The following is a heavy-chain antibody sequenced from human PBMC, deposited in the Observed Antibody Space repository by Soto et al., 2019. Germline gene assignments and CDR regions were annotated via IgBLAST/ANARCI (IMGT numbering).Heavy chain of an antibody. CDR3: ARMYGHFDY. CDR2: INHSGST. J-gene: IGHJ4*02. CDR1: GGSFSGYY. V-gene: IGHV4-34*01. Sequence: QVQLQQWGAGLLKTSETLSLTCAVYGGSFSGYYWSWIREPPGKGLEWIGEINHSGSTNYNPSLKSRVTRSVDTSKNEFSLKLSSVTAADTAVYYCARMYGHFDYWGQGTLVTVSS. D-gene: IGHD2-8*01.